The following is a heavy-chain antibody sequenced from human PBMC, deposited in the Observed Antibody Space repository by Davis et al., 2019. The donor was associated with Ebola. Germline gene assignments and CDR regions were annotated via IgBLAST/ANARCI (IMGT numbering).Heavy chain of an antibody. J-gene: IGHJ4*02. CDR2: VSYDGRNK. CDR1: GFTFSTEG. Sequence: GESLKISCAASGFTFSTEGMHWVRQAPGKGLEWLAVVSYDGRNKYYADSVKGRFTISRDNSKNTVSLQMNSLRAEDTAIYFCARSRSPDYWGQGTLVTVSS. D-gene: IGHD3-10*01. V-gene: IGHV3-30*03. CDR3: ARSRSPDY.